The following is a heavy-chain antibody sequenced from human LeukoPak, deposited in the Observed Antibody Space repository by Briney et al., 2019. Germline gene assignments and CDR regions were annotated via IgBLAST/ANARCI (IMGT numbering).Heavy chain of an antibody. V-gene: IGHV1-46*01. CDR3: ARDPHLDAFDI. CDR2: IKPSGGST. CDR1: GYAFTTYY. D-gene: IGHD3-3*02. J-gene: IGHJ3*02. Sequence: ASVTVSCKASGYAFTTYYIHWVRQAPGQGLEWMGVIKPSGGSTNYAQKFQGRVTVTRDTSTSTVYMELSSLRSEDTAVYYCARDPHLDAFDIWGQGTMVTVSS.